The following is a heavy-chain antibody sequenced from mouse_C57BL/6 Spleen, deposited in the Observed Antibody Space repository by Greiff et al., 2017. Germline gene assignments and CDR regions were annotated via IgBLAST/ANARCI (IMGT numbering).Heavy chain of an antibody. Sequence: QVQLQQSGAELVKPGASVKLSCKASGYTFTEYTIHWVKQRSGQGLEWIGWLYPGSGSTKYNEKFKDKATLTADKSSSTVYMELSRLTSEDSAVYFCARHGIYYDYGSDAMDYWGQGTSVTVSS. CDR1: GYTFTEYT. CDR3: ARHGIYYDYGSDAMDY. CDR2: LYPGSGST. V-gene: IGHV1-62-2*01. D-gene: IGHD2-4*01. J-gene: IGHJ4*01.